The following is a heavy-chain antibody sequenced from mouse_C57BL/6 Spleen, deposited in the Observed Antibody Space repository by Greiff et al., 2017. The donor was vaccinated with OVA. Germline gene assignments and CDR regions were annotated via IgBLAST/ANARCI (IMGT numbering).Heavy chain of an antibody. D-gene: IGHD2-5*01. Sequence: EVKVEESGGGLVQPGGSLSLSCAASGFTFTDYYMSWVRQPPGKALEWLGFIRNKANGYTTEYSASVKGRFTISRANSQSILYLQMNALRAEDSATYYWARSYSNYAWYFDVWGTGTTVTVSS. CDR1: GFTFTDYY. J-gene: IGHJ1*03. V-gene: IGHV7-3*01. CDR3: ARSYSNYAWYFDV. CDR2: IRNKANGYTT.